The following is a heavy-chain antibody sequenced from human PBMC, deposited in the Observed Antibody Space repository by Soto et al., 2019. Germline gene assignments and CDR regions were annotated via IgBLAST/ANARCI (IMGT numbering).Heavy chain of an antibody. J-gene: IGHJ4*02. CDR3: DHGSGSYL. Sequence: EVQLLESGGGLVQPGGSLRLSCAASGFTFSQYAMNWVRQAPGKGLEWVSGISGSGGSTYYADSVKGRFTISRDNSKNTLYLQMNRLRAEDTATYFCDHGSGSYLWGQGTLVTVSS. CDR2: ISGSGGST. D-gene: IGHD3-10*01. V-gene: IGHV3-23*01. CDR1: GFTFSQYA.